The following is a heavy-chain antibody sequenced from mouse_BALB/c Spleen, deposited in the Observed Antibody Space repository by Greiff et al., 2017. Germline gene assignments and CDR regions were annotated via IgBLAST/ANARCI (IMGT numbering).Heavy chain of an antibody. CDR3: ARCTTVVGNFDY. J-gene: IGHJ2*01. V-gene: IGHV5-17*02. CDR1: GFTFSSFG. Sequence: EVQVVESGGGLVQPGGSRKLSCAASGFTFSSFGMHWVRQAPEKGLEWVAYISSGSSTIYYADTVKGRFTISRDNPKNTLFLQMTRLRSEETAMYYCARCTTVVGNFDYWGQGTTLTVSS. D-gene: IGHD1-1*01. CDR2: ISSGSSTI.